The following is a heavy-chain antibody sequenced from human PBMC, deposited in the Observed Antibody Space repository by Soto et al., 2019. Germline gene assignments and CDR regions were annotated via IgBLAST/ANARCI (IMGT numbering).Heavy chain of an antibody. CDR1: GFTFSSYS. CDR3: ARDPYQPLLLNYFDY. J-gene: IGHJ4*02. CDR2: ISSSSSTI. Sequence: PGGSLRLSCAASGFTFSSYSMNWVRQAPGKGLEWVSYISSSSSTIYYADSVKGRFTISRDNAKNSLYLQMNSLRAEDTAVYYCARDPYQPLLLNYFDYWGQGTLVTVSS. D-gene: IGHD2-15*01. V-gene: IGHV3-48*01.